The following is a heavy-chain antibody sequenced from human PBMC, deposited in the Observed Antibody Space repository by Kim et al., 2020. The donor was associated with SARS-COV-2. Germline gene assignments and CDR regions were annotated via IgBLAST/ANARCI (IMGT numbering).Heavy chain of an antibody. CDR1: GFSLSTSGVG. CDR2: IYWDDDK. J-gene: IGHJ4*02. Sequence: SGPTLVNPTQTLTLTCTFSGFSLSTSGVGVGWIRQPPGKALEWLALIYWDDDKRYSPSLKSRLTITKDTSKNQVVLTMTNMDPMDTATYYCAHRLQGGYSSGWYTLNYWGQGTLVTVSS. V-gene: IGHV2-5*02. D-gene: IGHD6-19*01. CDR3: AHRLQGGYSSGWYTLNY.